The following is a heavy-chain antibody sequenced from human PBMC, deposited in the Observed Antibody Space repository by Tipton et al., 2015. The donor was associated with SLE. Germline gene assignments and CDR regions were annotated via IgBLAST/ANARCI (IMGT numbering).Heavy chain of an antibody. CDR3: ARFYPMSSFDL. J-gene: IGHJ2*01. CDR1: GGSINSGGHS. D-gene: IGHD2/OR15-2a*01. Sequence: LRLSCAVSGGSINSGGHSWSWIRQPPGNGLEYIGSISHGESTEYNPSLKGRVTISVDRSKNQFSLKLTSVTVADTAVYYCARFYPMSSFDLWGRGTLVTVSS. CDR2: ISHGEST. V-gene: IGHV4-30-2*01.